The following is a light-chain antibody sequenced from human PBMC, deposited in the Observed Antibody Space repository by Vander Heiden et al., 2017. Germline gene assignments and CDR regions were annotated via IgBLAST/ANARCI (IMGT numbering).Light chain of an antibody. CDR2: YDD. J-gene: IGLJ3*02. CDR1: SSNIGNNA. V-gene: IGLV1-36*01. CDR3: AAWDDSLNAWV. Sequence: QSVLTQPPSVSEAPRQRVTISCSESSSNIGNNAVNWYQQIPGKSPKLLIYYDDLRPAGVSDRFSGSKSGTSASLAISGLQAEDEADYYCAAWDDSLNAWVFGGGTKLTVL.